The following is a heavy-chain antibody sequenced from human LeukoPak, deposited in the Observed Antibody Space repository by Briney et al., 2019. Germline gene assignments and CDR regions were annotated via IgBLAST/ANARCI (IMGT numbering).Heavy chain of an antibody. Sequence: GSLRLSCAASGFTFSSYGMHWVRQAPGKGLEWIGSIYYSGSTYYNPSLKSRVTISVDTSKNQFSLKLSSVTAADTAVYYCARHHSSSSAAFDIWGQGTMVTVSS. CDR2: IYYSGST. CDR1: GFTFSSYG. J-gene: IGHJ3*02. D-gene: IGHD6-6*01. CDR3: ARHHSSSSAAFDI. V-gene: IGHV4-39*01.